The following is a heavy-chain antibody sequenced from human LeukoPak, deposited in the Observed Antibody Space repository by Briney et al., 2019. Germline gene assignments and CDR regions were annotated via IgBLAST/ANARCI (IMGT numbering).Heavy chain of an antibody. J-gene: IGHJ6*02. CDR2: IYYSGST. V-gene: IGHV4-59*01. CDR1: GGSISSYY. Sequence: PSETLSLTCTVSGGSISSYYWSWIRQPPGKGLEWIGYIYYSGSTNYNPSLKSRVTISVDTSKNQFSLKLSSVTAADTAVYYCVRYSSSPRGYYYYYGMDVWGQGTTVTVSS. D-gene: IGHD6-6*01. CDR3: VRYSSSPRGYYYYYGMDV.